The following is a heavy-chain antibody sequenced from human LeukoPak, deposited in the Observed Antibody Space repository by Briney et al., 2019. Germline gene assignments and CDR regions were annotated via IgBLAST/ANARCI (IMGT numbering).Heavy chain of an antibody. D-gene: IGHD6-19*01. J-gene: IGHJ5*02. Sequence: SGGSLRLSCAASGFTFSRYGMHWVRQAPGKGLEWVAVIWYDGSDKYYADSVKGRFTISRDNSKNTLYLRMNSLRVEDTAVYYCARVLGDSGWYLGWFDPWGQGTLVTVSS. CDR2: IWYDGSDK. CDR1: GFTFSRYG. CDR3: ARVLGDSGWYLGWFDP. V-gene: IGHV3-33*01.